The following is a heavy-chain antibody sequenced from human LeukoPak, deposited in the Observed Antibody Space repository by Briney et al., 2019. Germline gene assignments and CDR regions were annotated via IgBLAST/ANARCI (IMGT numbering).Heavy chain of an antibody. CDR3: ARDRGVGYCSSTSCSGPMNWFDP. CDR1: GGSISSYY. D-gene: IGHD2-2*01. V-gene: IGHV4-59*01. Sequence: SQTLSLTCTVSGGSISSYYWSWIRQPPGKGLEWIGYIYYSGSTNYNPSLKSRVTISVDTSKNQFSLKLSSVTAADTAVYYCARDRGVGYCSSTSCSGPMNWFDPWGQGTLVTVSS. J-gene: IGHJ5*02. CDR2: IYYSGST.